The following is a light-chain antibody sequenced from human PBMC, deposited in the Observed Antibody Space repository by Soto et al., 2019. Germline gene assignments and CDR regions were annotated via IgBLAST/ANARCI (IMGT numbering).Light chain of an antibody. CDR1: SSDVGGYNY. CDR3: SSYTTISPHVV. CDR2: DVS. Sequence: QSALTQPASVSGSPGQSITISCTGTSSDVGGYNYVSWYQQHPGKAPKLMIYDVSNRPSGVSNRFSGSKSGNTASLTISGLQAEDETDYSCSSYTTISPHVVFGGGTKLTV. J-gene: IGLJ2*01. V-gene: IGLV2-14*01.